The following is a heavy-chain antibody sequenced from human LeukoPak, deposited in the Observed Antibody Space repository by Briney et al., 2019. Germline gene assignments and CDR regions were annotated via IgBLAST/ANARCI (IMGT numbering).Heavy chain of an antibody. Sequence: SSETLSLTCTVSGGSISGYYWSWIRQPPGKGLEWIGYIYYSGSTNYNPSLKSRVTISVDTSKNQFSLKLSSVTAADSAVYYCARQSTVVTFDYWGQGALVTVSS. CDR2: IYYSGST. CDR3: ARQSTVVTFDY. D-gene: IGHD4-23*01. CDR1: GGSISGYY. V-gene: IGHV4-59*08. J-gene: IGHJ4*02.